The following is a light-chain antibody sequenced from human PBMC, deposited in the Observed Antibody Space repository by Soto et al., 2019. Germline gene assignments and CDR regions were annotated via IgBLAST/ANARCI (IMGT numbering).Light chain of an antibody. CDR3: QQYGTSPQT. Sequence: PGERATLSCRASQSVSSSYLAWYQQKPGQAPRLLIYGASSRATGIPDRFSGSGSGTDFTLTISRLEPEDFAVYYCQQYGTSPQTFGQGTKVEIK. CDR2: GAS. CDR1: QSVSSSY. V-gene: IGKV3-20*01. J-gene: IGKJ1*01.